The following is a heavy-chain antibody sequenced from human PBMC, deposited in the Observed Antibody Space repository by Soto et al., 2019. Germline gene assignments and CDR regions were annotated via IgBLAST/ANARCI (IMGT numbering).Heavy chain of an antibody. CDR1: GFTFDDYG. J-gene: IGHJ5*02. CDR3: ARELRKVWSGFPWFDP. CDR2: INWNGGST. Sequence: EVQLVESGGGVVRPGGSLRLSCAASGFTFDDYGMSWVRQAPGKRLEWVSGINWNGGSTGYADSVKGRFTISRDNAKNSLYLQMNSLRAEDTALYHCARELRKVWSGFPWFDPWGQGTLVTVSS. D-gene: IGHD3-3*01. V-gene: IGHV3-20*01.